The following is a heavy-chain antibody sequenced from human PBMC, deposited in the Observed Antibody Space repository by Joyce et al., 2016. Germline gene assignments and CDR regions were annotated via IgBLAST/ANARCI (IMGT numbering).Heavy chain of an antibody. CDR1: GFIVSSNY. CDR3: ARDLYLTTVERGNY. J-gene: IGHJ4*02. Sequence: EVQLVESGGGLIQPGGSLRLSCAASGFIVSSNYMTWVRQAPGKGLEWVSVISGADTTPYADSVKGRFTISRDNSKNTLYLQMNSLRAEDTAVYYCARDLYLTTVERGNYWGQGTLVTVSS. D-gene: IGHD4-23*01. V-gene: IGHV3-53*01. CDR2: ISGADTT.